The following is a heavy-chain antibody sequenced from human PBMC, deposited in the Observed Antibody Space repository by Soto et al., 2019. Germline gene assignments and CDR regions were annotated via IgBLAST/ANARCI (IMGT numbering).Heavy chain of an antibody. Sequence: QVQLVQSGAELKKPGASVKLSCKASGYNFTKYGFSWVRQAPAQGLEWMGWISGDSHKTNYAPRIHPRITLSTDTSTNTAYMELTSLRSDDTAMYYCARDLSGRAASPDFWGQGSLVTVSS. CDR2: ISGDSHKT. V-gene: IGHV1-18*01. CDR1: GYNFTKYG. D-gene: IGHD6-25*01. CDR3: ARDLSGRAASPDF. J-gene: IGHJ4*02.